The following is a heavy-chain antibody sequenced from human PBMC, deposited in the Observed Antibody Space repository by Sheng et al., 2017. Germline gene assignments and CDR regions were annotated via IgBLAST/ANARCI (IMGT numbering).Heavy chain of an antibody. Sequence: QVQLQESGPGLVKPSETLSLTCTVSGFSISSAYFWGWIRQTPGKGLEWIGNIYHSGTTYYKSSLKSRVTISVDTSKNQFSLQLSSVTAADTAVYFCARVADILSTIAVDSWGQGNSWSTVSS. V-gene: IGHV4-38-2*02. CDR2: IYHSGTT. J-gene: IGHJ4*02. CDR3: ARVADILSTIAVDS. CDR1: GFSISSAYF. D-gene: IGHD5-12*01.